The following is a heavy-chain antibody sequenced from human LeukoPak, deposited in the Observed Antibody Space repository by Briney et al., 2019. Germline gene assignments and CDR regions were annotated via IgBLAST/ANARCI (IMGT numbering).Heavy chain of an antibody. D-gene: IGHD2-2*01. Sequence: PSETLSLTCAVSGYSISSGYYWGWIRQPPGKALEWIGSIYHSGSTYYNPSLKSRVTISVDTSKNQFSLKLSSVTAADTAVYYCAREIVVVPAAMPGLCYMDVGGKGTTVTVSS. J-gene: IGHJ6*03. CDR2: IYHSGST. CDR3: AREIVVVPAAMPGLCYMDV. CDR1: GYSISSGYY. V-gene: IGHV4-38-2*02.